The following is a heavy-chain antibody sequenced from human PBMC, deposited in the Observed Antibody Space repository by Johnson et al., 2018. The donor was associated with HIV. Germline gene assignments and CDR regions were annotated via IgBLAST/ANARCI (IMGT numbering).Heavy chain of an antibody. J-gene: IGHJ3*02. Sequence: QVQLVESGGGVVQPGRSLRLSCAASGFTFSSYGMHWVRQAPGKGLEWVAVIWYDGSNKYYADSVKGRFTISRDNSKNTLYLQMNSLRAEDTAVYYGAKDLSAISGDAFDIWGQGTMVTVSS. V-gene: IGHV3-33*06. CDR1: GFTFSSYG. CDR3: AKDLSAISGDAFDI. CDR2: IWYDGSNK. D-gene: IGHD5-24*01.